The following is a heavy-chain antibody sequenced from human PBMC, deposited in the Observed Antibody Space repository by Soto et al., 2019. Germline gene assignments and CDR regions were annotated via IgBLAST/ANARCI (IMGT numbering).Heavy chain of an antibody. CDR2: IYYSGST. Sequence: SETLSLTCTVSGGSISSYYWSWIRQPPGKGLEWIGYIYYSGSTNYNPSLKSRVTISVDTSKNQFSLKLSSVTAADTAVYYCARDNVAAALDYWGQGTLVTVSS. J-gene: IGHJ4*02. CDR1: GGSISSYY. CDR3: ARDNVAAALDY. D-gene: IGHD6-13*01. V-gene: IGHV4-59*01.